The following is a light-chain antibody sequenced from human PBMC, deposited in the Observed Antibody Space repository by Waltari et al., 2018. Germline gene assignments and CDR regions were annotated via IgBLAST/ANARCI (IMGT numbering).Light chain of an antibody. V-gene: IGLV1-51*01. CDR2: DNN. J-gene: IGLJ2*01. CDR3: GTWDSSLSAVV. CDR1: SSNSGNNY. Sequence: QSVVTKPPSVSASPGQKVTISCSEISSNSGNNYVSWYQQLQGTAPKLLIYDNNKRPSGIPDRFSGSKSGTSTTLGITGLQTGDEADYYCGTWDSSLSAVVFGGGTRLTVL.